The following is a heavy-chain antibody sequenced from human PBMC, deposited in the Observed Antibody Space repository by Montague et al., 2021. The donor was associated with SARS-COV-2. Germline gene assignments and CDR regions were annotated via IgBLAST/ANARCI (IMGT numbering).Heavy chain of an antibody. CDR3: ARDQTVSEWIWYGMDV. D-gene: IGHD3-3*01. J-gene: IGHJ6*02. V-gene: IGHV4-34*01. CDR2: IDHSGNT. CDR1: GFAFSSYE. Sequence: LRLSCAGSGFAFSSYEMNWVRQSPGKGLEWIGNIDHSGNTNYNPSLKXRGSISVDTSSSQFSLYLTSVTAADAAVYYCARDQTVSEWIWYGMDVWGPGTAVTVSS.